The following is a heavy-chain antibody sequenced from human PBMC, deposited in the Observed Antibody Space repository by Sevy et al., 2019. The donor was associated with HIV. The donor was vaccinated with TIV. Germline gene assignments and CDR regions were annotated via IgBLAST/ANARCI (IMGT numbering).Heavy chain of an antibody. J-gene: IGHJ4*02. CDR1: GGSFNNYY. Sequence: SETLSLTCTVSGGSFNNYYWSWIRQPPGKGLQWIGYIYYSGSTNYNPSLKSRVTMSLDTSKNQFSLKLSSVTAADTAIYYCVRESIATVGDFDYWGQGTLVTVSS. D-gene: IGHD6-13*01. CDR2: IYYSGST. V-gene: IGHV4-59*01. CDR3: VRESIATVGDFDY.